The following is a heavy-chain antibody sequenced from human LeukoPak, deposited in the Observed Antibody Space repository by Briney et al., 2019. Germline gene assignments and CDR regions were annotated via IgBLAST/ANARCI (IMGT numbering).Heavy chain of an antibody. J-gene: IGHJ4*02. CDR1: RYSISSPFY. D-gene: IGHD5-24*01. Sequence: SETLSLTCAVSRYSISSPFYWGWIRQPPGKGLEWIATVYHSGASNYNPSLKGRVTISVDTSKNQFSLKLTSVTAADTAVYYCARRSPYSTGYNYYFDFWGQGTPVTVPS. CDR3: ARRSPYSTGYNYYFDF. V-gene: IGHV4-38-2*01. CDR2: VYHSGAS.